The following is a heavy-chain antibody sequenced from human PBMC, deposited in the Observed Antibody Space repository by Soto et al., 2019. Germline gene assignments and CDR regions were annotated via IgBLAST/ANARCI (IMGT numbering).Heavy chain of an antibody. Sequence: GGSLRLSCAASGFTFSDYSMNWVRQGPGKGLEWVSSISTIGSHIYYADSLKGRSTISRDNAKNSLYLQMNSLRAEDTAVYYCARDSAISSWYWIPYFDYWGQGTLVTVSS. CDR1: GFTFSDYS. V-gene: IGHV3-21*01. CDR3: ARDSAISSWYWIPYFDY. D-gene: IGHD6-13*01. CDR2: ISTIGSHI. J-gene: IGHJ4*02.